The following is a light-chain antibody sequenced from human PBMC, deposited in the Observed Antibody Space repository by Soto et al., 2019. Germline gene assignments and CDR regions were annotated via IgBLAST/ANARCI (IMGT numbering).Light chain of an antibody. V-gene: IGKV4-1*01. Sequence: DIVMTQSPDSLAVSLGERATINCKSSQSVLYNSNNKNYLAWYQQKPGQPPKLLIYWASTRESGVPDRFSGSGSGTDFTLTIGRLQAEDVAAYYCQQYYSTPYTFGQGTKLEIK. CDR3: QQYYSTPYT. CDR2: WAS. J-gene: IGKJ2*01. CDR1: QSVLYNSNNKNY.